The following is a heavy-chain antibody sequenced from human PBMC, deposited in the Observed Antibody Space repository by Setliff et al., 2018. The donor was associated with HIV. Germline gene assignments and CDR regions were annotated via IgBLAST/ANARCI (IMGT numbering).Heavy chain of an antibody. CDR2: IDYSGST. CDR1: GGSISSSGYY. V-gene: IGHV4-39*06. Sequence: SETLSLTCTVSGGSISSSGYYWGWVRQPPGKGLEWIGSIDYSGSTYYNPSLKSRVTISVDTTKNQFTLKLSSVTAADTAVYYCASARFLEWLSSYYFDYWGQGTLVTVSS. CDR3: ASARFLEWLSSYYFDY. D-gene: IGHD3-3*01. J-gene: IGHJ4*02.